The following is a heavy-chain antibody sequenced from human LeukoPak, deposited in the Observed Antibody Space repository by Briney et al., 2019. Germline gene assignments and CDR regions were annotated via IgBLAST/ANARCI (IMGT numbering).Heavy chain of an antibody. CDR3: ARVRRGYSGYDLEY. V-gene: IGHV1-8*03. Sequence: ASVKVSCKASGYMFTSYVINGVRQATGHGLEWMGGMHTKRGNTGYAQKFQGRVTITKNTSIITAYMKLSSLRSEDTAVYYCARVRRGYSGYDLEYWGQGTLVTVSS. D-gene: IGHD5-12*01. CDR1: GYMFTSYV. CDR2: MHTKRGNT. J-gene: IGHJ4*02.